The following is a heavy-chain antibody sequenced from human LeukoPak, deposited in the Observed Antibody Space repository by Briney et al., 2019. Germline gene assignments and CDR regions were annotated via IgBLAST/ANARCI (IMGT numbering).Heavy chain of an antibody. V-gene: IGHV1-24*01. CDR3: ARKLLVEFLYGDYPDGVAFDY. Sequence: ASVKVSCKVSGYTLTELSMHWVRQAPGKGLEWMGGFDPEDGETIYAQKLQGRVTMTTDTSTSTAYMELRSLGSDDTAVYYCARKLLVEFLYGDYPDGVAFDYWGQGTLVTVSS. D-gene: IGHD4-17*01. CDR2: FDPEDGET. J-gene: IGHJ4*02. CDR1: GYTLTELS.